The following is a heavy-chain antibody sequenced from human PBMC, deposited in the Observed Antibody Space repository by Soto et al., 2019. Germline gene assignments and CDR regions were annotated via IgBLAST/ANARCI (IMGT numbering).Heavy chain of an antibody. CDR1: GFTFSTYA. CDR3: ARDPARYSYSLYYMDV. V-gene: IGHV3-23*01. CDR2: ISESAGSI. J-gene: IGHJ6*03. D-gene: IGHD5-18*01. Sequence: GGSLRLSCAASGFTFSTYAMSWVRQAPGKGLEWVSAISESAGSISYADSVKGRFTISRDNAKNSLYLQMNSLRAEDTAVYYCARDPARYSYSLYYMDVWGKGTTVTVSS.